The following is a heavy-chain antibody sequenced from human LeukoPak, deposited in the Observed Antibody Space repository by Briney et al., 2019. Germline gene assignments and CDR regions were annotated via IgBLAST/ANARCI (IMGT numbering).Heavy chain of an antibody. D-gene: IGHD6-6*01. J-gene: IGHJ4*02. CDR2: INQDGSVK. Sequence: GGSLRLSCAASGFTFRTYAMSWVRQAPGKGLEWVANINQDGSVKYFVDSVKGRFTISRDNAKSLVYLQMNSLRAEDTAVYNCARIGYSSSSLDFWGRGTLVAVSS. CDR3: ARIGYSSSSLDF. CDR1: GFTFRTYA. V-gene: IGHV3-7*03.